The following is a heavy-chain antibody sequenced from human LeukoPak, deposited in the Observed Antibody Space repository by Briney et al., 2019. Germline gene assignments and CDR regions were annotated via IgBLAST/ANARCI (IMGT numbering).Heavy chain of an antibody. J-gene: IGHJ4*02. CDR3: ARGRAITGTTLGYYFDY. D-gene: IGHD1-7*01. Sequence: GSSVKVSCKASGGTFSSYAISWVRQAPGQGLEWMGGIIPIFGTANYAQKFQGRVTITTDESTSTAYMELSSLRSEDTAVYYCARGRAITGTTLGYYFDYWGQGTLVTVSS. CDR2: IIPIFGTA. CDR1: GGTFSSYA. V-gene: IGHV1-69*05.